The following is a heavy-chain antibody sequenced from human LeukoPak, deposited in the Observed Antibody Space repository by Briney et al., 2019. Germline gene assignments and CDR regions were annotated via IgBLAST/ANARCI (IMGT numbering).Heavy chain of an antibody. Sequence: GESLKISCKGSGYSFTSYCIGWVRQMPGKGLEWMGIIYPGDSDTRYSPSFQGQVTISADKSISTAYLQWSSLKASDTAMYYCARLASCTNGVCYSPNWFDPWGQGTLVTVSS. CDR2: IYPGDSDT. CDR3: ARLASCTNGVCYSPNWFDP. D-gene: IGHD2-8*01. CDR1: GYSFTSYC. J-gene: IGHJ5*02. V-gene: IGHV5-51*01.